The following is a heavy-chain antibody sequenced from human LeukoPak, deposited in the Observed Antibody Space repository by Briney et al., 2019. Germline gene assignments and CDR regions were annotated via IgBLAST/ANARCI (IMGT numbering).Heavy chain of an antibody. J-gene: IGHJ4*02. V-gene: IGHV4-59*12. CDR3: ARDLDYDILTGYGY. D-gene: IGHD3-9*01. CDR1: GGSISSYY. CDR2: IYYSGST. Sequence: PSETLSLTCTVSGGSISSYYWSWIRQPPGKGLEWIGYIYYSGSTNYNPSLKSRVTISVDTSKNQFSLKLSSVTAADTAVYYCARDLDYDILTGYGYWGQGTLVTVSS.